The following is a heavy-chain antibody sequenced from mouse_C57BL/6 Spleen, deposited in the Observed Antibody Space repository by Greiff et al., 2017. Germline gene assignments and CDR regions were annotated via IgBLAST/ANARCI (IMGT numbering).Heavy chain of an antibody. CDR2: ISSGGSYT. CDR1: GFTFSSYG. V-gene: IGHV5-6*01. J-gene: IGHJ2*01. CDR3: ARALTGTKYYFDY. D-gene: IGHD4-1*01. Sequence: EVQLVESGGDLVKPGGSLKLSCAASGFTFSSYGMSWVRQTPDKRLEWVATISSGGSYTYYPDSVKGRFTISRDNAKNTLYLQMSSLKSEDTAMYYCARALTGTKYYFDYWGKGTTLTVSS.